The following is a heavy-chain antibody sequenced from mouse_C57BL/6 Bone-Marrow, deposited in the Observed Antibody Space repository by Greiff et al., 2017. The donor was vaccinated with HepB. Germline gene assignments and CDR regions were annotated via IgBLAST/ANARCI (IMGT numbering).Heavy chain of an antibody. Sequence: EVQLQQSGPELVKPGASVKISCKASGYTFTDYYMNWVKQSHGKSLEWIGDINPNNGGTSYNQKFKGKATLTVDKSSSTAYMELRSLTSEDSAVYYCARGTYPYAMEDWGQGTSVTASS. CDR2: INPNNGGT. V-gene: IGHV1-26*01. CDR3: ARGTYPYAMED. CDR1: GYTFTDYY. J-gene: IGHJ4*01. D-gene: IGHD5-1*01.